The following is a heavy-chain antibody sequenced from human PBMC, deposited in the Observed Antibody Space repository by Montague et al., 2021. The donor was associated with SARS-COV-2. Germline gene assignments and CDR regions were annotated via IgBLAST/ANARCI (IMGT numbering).Heavy chain of an antibody. Sequence: SETLSLTCAVYDGSFSDYSWTWIRQPPGKGLEWIGEINHRGSTSYNPSLKSRVTISVDTSKNQFSLKVTSVTAADTAVYYCARGRQHINMVVVVVTGGEYYFDFWGQGTLVAVSS. CDR3: ARGRQHINMVVVVVTGGEYYFDF. CDR1: DGSFSDYS. CDR2: INHRGST. V-gene: IGHV4-34*01. D-gene: IGHD3-22*01. J-gene: IGHJ4*02.